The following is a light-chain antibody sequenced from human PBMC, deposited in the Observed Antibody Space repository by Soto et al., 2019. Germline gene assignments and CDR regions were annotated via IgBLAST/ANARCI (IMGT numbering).Light chain of an antibody. CDR2: DAS. CDR1: QSVRNNY. CDR3: QQYGSTPLT. V-gene: IGKV3-20*01. Sequence: EIVLTQSPGTLSLSPGERATLSCRASQSVRNNYLAWYQQKPGQAPRFLIYDASSRATGIPDRFSGSGSGTDFTLTISRLETEDFAVYYCQQYGSTPLTFGGGTKVDNK. J-gene: IGKJ4*01.